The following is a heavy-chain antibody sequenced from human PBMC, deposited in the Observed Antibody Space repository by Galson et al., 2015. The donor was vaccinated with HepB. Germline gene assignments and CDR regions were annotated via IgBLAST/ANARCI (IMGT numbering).Heavy chain of an antibody. CDR1: GFTFSSYA. D-gene: IGHD3-3*01. CDR2: ISGSGGST. V-gene: IGHV3-23*01. J-gene: IGHJ4*02. CDR3: AKLGDYDFWSGYTHFDY. Sequence: SLRLSCAASGFTFSSYAMSWVRQAPGKGLEWVSAISGSGGSTYYADSVKGRFTISRDNSKNTLYLQMNSLRAEDTAVYYCAKLGDYDFWSGYTHFDYWGQGTLVTVSS.